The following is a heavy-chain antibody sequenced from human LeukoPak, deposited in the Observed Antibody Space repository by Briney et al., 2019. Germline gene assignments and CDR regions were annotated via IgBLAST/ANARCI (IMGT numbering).Heavy chain of an antibody. CDR3: ARERVIATTCDAFDI. J-gene: IGHJ3*02. Sequence: SETLSLTCTVSAGSISSYYWTWIRQPPGKGLEWIGNIYYTGNTDYNRSLKGRVTISIDTSKNRFSLKLSSVTAADTALYYCARERVIATTCDAFDIWGQGTMVTVSS. CDR2: IYYTGNT. D-gene: IGHD2-15*01. V-gene: IGHV4-59*01. CDR1: AGSISSYY.